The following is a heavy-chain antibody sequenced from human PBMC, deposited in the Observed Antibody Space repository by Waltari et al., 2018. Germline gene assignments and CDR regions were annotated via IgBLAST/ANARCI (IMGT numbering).Heavy chain of an antibody. CDR1: TFTGYF. CDR3: ATWRENAFDV. D-gene: IGHD1-1*01. Sequence: TFTGYFIHWVRQAPGQGLEWMGRINPNSGGTNYAQKFQGRVTLTRDKSINTAYMDLSRLTSDDTGMYYCATWRENAFDVWGQGTMVTVST. V-gene: IGHV1-2*05. J-gene: IGHJ3*01. CDR2: INPNSGGT.